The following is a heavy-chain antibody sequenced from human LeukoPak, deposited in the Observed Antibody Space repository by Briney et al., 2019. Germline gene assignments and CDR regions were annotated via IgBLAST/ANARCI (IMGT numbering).Heavy chain of an antibody. CDR2: IGGSGGST. V-gene: IGHV3-23*01. CDR3: AKSPIVSYGMDV. CDR1: GFTFSSYG. J-gene: IGHJ6*02. D-gene: IGHD3-16*02. Sequence: GGSLRLSCAASGFTFSSYGMHWVRQAPGKGLEWVSAIGGSGGSTYYADSVKGRFTISRDNSKNTLYLQMNSLRAEDTAVYYCAKSPIVSYGMDVWGQGTTVTVSS.